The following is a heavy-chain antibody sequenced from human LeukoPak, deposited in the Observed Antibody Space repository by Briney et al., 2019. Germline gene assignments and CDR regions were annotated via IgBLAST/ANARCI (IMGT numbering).Heavy chain of an antibody. J-gene: IGHJ4*02. Sequence: TGGSLRLSCAASGFTFSSYWMHWVRQAPGKGLVWVSRVKCDGSVANYADSVKGRFTISRDNAKNTLCLQMNSLRAEDTAVYYCAMFSYVRGTTISWGQGTLVTVSS. CDR3: AMFSYVRGTTIS. D-gene: IGHD1-1*01. CDR1: GFTFSSYW. V-gene: IGHV3-74*01. CDR2: VKCDGSVA.